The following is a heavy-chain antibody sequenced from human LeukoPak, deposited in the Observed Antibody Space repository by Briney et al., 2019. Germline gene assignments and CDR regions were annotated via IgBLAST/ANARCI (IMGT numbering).Heavy chain of an antibody. V-gene: IGHV3-49*04. CDR3: TRDHRDDWNPGYYFDH. CDR2: IKTKIYGGTT. D-gene: IGHD1-1*01. Sequence: PGGSLRLSCTTSGFTFGDFAMNWVRQAPGKGLEWVGFIKTKIYGGTTEYAASVKGRFTISRDDSRAIAYLQMNSLKTEDTAVYYCTRDHRDDWNPGYYFDHWGQGALVTVSS. CDR1: GFTFGDFA. J-gene: IGHJ4*02.